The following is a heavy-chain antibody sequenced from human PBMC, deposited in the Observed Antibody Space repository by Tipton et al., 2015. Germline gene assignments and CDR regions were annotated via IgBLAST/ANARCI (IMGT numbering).Heavy chain of an antibody. CDR3: ARARGRHGGLFDS. D-gene: IGHD4-23*01. J-gene: IGHJ4*02. V-gene: IGHV4-61*01. CDR1: GGSASSGSYY. Sequence: TLSLTCTVSGGSASSGSYYWSWIRQPPGMRLEWIGYIDFRGSTEYNPSLKSRVSISVDTSKTQFSLEMSSVTASDAAVYYCARARGRHGGLFDSWGQGTLVTVSS. CDR2: IDFRGST.